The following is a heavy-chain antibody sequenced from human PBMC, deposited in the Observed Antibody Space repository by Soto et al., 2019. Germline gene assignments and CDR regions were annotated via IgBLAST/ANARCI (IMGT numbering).Heavy chain of an antibody. CDR2: IGTAGDT. V-gene: IGHV3-13*01. Sequence: GGSLRLSCAASGFTFSSYDMHWVRQATGKGLEWVSAIGTAGDTYYPGSVKGRFTISRENAKNSLYLQMNSLRAEDTAVYYCARDRVNRGYSYGSTDDYYYYGMDVWGQGTTVTVSS. CDR1: GFTFSSYD. CDR3: ARDRVNRGYSYGSTDDYYYYGMDV. J-gene: IGHJ6*02. D-gene: IGHD5-18*01.